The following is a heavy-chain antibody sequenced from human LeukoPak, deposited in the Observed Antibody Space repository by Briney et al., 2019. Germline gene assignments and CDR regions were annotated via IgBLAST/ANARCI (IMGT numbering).Heavy chain of an antibody. V-gene: IGHV1-69*02. CDR3: ARCYDSSGYAPFDP. CDR2: IIPILGIA. CDR1: GGTFSSYT. J-gene: IGHJ5*02. Sequence: SVKVSCKASGGTFSSYTISWVRQAPGHGLEWMGRIIPILGIANYAQKFQGRVTITADKSTSTAYMELSSLRSEDTAVYYCARCYDSSGYAPFDPWGQGTLVTVSS. D-gene: IGHD3-22*01.